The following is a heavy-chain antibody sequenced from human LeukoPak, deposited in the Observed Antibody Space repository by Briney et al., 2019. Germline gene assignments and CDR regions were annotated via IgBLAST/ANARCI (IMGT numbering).Heavy chain of an antibody. J-gene: IGHJ4*02. V-gene: IGHV3-23*01. Sequence: AGGSLRLSCVASGFTLRSYVMNWVRQTPGKGLEWVSSISGSGDSTFYADSVKGRFTISRDNSKNTLYLQMNSLRAEDTAVYYCAKEGAPRWSIAAAGPFDYWGQGTLVTVSS. CDR3: AKEGAPRWSIAAAGPFDY. CDR2: ISGSGDST. D-gene: IGHD6-13*01. CDR1: GFTLRSYV.